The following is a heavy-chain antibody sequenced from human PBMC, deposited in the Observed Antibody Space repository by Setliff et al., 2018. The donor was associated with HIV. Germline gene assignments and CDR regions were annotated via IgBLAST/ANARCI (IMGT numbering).Heavy chain of an antibody. CDR1: GGFIGTYY. Sequence: SETLSLTCTVSGGFIGTYYWSWIRQSPGKGLEWIGSVYYTGSTNYNPSLKSRVTISVDTSRNQFSLKLTSVTAADTAVYYCAGEGTHIRWQVEDSFHIWGEGTMVTVSS. J-gene: IGHJ3*02. D-gene: IGHD2-2*01. CDR2: VYYTGST. CDR3: AGEGTHIRWQVEDSFHI. V-gene: IGHV4-59*12.